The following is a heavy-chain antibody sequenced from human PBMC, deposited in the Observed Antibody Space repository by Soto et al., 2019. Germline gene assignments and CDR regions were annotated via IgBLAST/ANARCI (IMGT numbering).Heavy chain of an antibody. CDR2: INRDGSTT. J-gene: IGHJ4*02. Sequence: PGGSLRLSCAGSGFTFSNHWMHWVRQGPGKGLVWVSRINRDGSTTTYADSVKGRFTISRDNAKNTLYLQMSSLKTEDTAVYYCVRATYFSDSSGYTRCFDYWGQGTLVTVSS. CDR1: GFTFSNHW. CDR3: VRATYFSDSSGYTRCFDY. D-gene: IGHD3-22*01. V-gene: IGHV3-74*01.